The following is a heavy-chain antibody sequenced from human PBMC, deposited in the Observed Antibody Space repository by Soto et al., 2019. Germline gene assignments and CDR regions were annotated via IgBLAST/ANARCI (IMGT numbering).Heavy chain of an antibody. CDR2: TSYDEKNK. Sequence: QVQLVESGGGVVQPGTSLRLSCAASGFTFSIYPMHWVRQAPGKGLEWVGVTSYDEKNKYYGDSVKGRFTISRDNSKNTVYLHMKSLRIEDTGVYYCARPDQWLVDHWGQGTLVTVSS. D-gene: IGHD6-19*01. J-gene: IGHJ4*02. CDR3: ARPDQWLVDH. CDR1: GFTFSIYP. V-gene: IGHV3-30*03.